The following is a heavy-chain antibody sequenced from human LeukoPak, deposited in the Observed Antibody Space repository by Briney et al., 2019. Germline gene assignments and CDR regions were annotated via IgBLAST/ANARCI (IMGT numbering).Heavy chain of an antibody. CDR1: GFTFSSYE. Sequence: PGGSLRLSCAASGFTFSSYEMNWVRQAPGKGLEWVSYISSSGSTIYYADSVKGRFTISRDNAKNSLYLQMNSLRAEDTAVYYCARATLNGSSSWPYFDYWGQGTLVTVSS. CDR2: ISSSGSTI. J-gene: IGHJ4*02. CDR3: ARATLNGSSSWPYFDY. V-gene: IGHV3-48*03. D-gene: IGHD6-13*01.